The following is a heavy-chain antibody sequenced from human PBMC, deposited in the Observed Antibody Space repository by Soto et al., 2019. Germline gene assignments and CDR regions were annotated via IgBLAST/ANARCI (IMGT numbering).Heavy chain of an antibody. CDR1: GFTFSSYT. V-gene: IGHV3-30-3*01. CDR2: ISNDGGDK. J-gene: IGHJ4*02. D-gene: IGHD3-22*01. Sequence: QVQLVESGGGVVQPGRSLRLSCAASGFTFSSYTMHWVRQTPGKGLEWVEHISNDGGDKYDGDSVKGRFTSSRDNSKKDVYLHMNSLRAEDTSVYDGAIEYSFAVVAPGYWGQGILVTVSS. CDR3: AIEYSFAVVAPGY.